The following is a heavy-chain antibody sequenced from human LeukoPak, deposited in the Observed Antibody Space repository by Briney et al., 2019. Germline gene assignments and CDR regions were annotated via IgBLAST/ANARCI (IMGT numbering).Heavy chain of an antibody. CDR1: GFTFSGYS. D-gene: IGHD4-23*01. Sequence: GRSLRLSCAASGFTFSGYSIHWVRQAPGKGLEWVTVIGNDGSAQYYSDSVKGRFTISRDNSMNTLHLQMNNLRTGDTAVYYCAREFGHGRWYFDYWGQGTLVTVSS. CDR2: IGNDGSAQ. J-gene: IGHJ4*02. CDR3: AREFGHGRWYFDY. V-gene: IGHV3-33*08.